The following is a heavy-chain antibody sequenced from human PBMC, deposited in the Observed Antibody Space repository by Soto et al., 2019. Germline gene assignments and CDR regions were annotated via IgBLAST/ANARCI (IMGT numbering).Heavy chain of an antibody. CDR1: GSSLSTSGVG. CDR2: IYWNDDK. J-gene: IGHJ4*02. Sequence: GSGPKLVHPTQTLSLTCALSGSSLSTSGVGVGWIRKPPGKALQWLAIIYWNDDKYYSPSLKSRLSSTKDTSKIQVVLTMADVDPVDTATYFCAHVGQIYDVWTGYHRLVDYWGQGALVTVSA. D-gene: IGHD3-3*01. CDR3: AHVGQIYDVWTGYHRLVDY. V-gene: IGHV2-5*01.